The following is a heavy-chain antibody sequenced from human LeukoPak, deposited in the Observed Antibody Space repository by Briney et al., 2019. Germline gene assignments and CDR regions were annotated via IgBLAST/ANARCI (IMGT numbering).Heavy chain of an antibody. J-gene: IGHJ4*02. CDR2: IKQDGSEK. Sequence: GGSLRLSCAASGFTFSSYWMSWVRQAPGKGLEWVANIKQDGSEKYYVDSVKGRFTISRDNAKNSLYLQMNSLRAEDTALYYCAKGVGRGIAAAGTSWGQGTLVTVSS. V-gene: IGHV3-7*03. D-gene: IGHD6-13*01. CDR1: GFTFSSYW. CDR3: AKGVGRGIAAAGTS.